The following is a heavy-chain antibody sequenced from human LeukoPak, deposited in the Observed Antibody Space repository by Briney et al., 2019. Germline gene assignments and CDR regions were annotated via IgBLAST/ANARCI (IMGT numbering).Heavy chain of an antibody. Sequence: GGSLRLSRATSGFTFSYYWMNWVRQAPGQGLVWVSSISGDGRISYADSVKGRFTISRDNARNTLDLQMNNLRVEDTAIYYCAKVGVVLGKWLDPWGQGTVVVVSS. CDR1: GFTFSYYW. CDR2: ISGDGRI. J-gene: IGHJ5*02. V-gene: IGHV3-74*01. D-gene: IGHD3-10*01. CDR3: AKVGVVLGKWLDP.